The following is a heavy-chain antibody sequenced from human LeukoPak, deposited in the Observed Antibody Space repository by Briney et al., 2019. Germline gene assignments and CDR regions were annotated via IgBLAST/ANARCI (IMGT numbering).Heavy chain of an antibody. D-gene: IGHD2-2*01. J-gene: IGHJ4*02. CDR3: ARDLARVVVVPSATDY. CDR2: ISTYNGNT. Sequence: ASVKVSCKTSGYSFGYFGITWVRLAPGQGLEWMGWISTYNGNTEYAQRFQGRLTLTTDTSTSTVYMELGSLRSDDTAIYYCARDLARVVVVPSATDYWGQGTQVTVSS. V-gene: IGHV1-18*01. CDR1: GYSFGYFG.